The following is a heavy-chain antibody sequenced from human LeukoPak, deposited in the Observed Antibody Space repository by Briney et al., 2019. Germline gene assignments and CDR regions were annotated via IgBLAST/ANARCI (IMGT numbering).Heavy chain of an antibody. CDR1: GGSISSDY. CDR2: IYYSGST. D-gene: IGHD1-14*01. J-gene: IGHJ4*02. CDR3: ANAPNQYYFDY. V-gene: IGHV4-59*01. Sequence: SETLSLTCIVSGGSISSDYWSWIRQPPGKGLEWIGYIYYSGSTNYNPSLKSRVTLSVDTFKNQFSLKLSSVTAADTAVYYCANAPNQYYFDYWGQGTLVTVSS.